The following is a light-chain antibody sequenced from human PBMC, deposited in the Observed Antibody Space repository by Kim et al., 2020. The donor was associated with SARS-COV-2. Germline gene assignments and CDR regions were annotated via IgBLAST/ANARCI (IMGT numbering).Light chain of an antibody. Sequence: QLVLTQPPSASGTPGQRVTISCSGSSSNIGCNYVYWYQQLPGTAPKLLIYRNNQRPSGGPYRFSGSKSGTSASLAISRLRSEDEADYYCAAWEDSLSGPVFGGGTQLTVL. V-gene: IGLV1-47*01. CDR3: AAWEDSLSGPV. CDR1: SSNIGCNY. CDR2: RNN. J-gene: IGLJ2*01.